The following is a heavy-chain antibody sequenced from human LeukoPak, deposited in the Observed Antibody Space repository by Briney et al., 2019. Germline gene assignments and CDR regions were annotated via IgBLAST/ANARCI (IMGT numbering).Heavy chain of an antibody. V-gene: IGHV3-23*01. J-gene: IGHJ6*02. CDR1: EFTFSSYA. D-gene: IGHD2-21*02. CDR2: ISGSGRGT. Sequence: AGGSLRLSCAASEFTFSSYAMSWVRQAPGKGLEWVSAISGSGRGTYYADSVKGRFTISRDNSKNTLYLQMNTLRAEDTAVYYCAKEMTYYYDMDVWGQGTTVTVSS. CDR3: AKEMTYYYDMDV.